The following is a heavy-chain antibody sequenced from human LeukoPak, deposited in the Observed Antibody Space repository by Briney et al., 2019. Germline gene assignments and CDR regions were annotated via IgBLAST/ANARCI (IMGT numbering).Heavy chain of an antibody. CDR2: IRYDGSNT. V-gene: IGHV3-30*02. J-gene: IGHJ4*02. D-gene: IGHD2-8*01. CDR1: GFTFSSYG. CDR3: ARGKVSHPEY. Sequence: GSLRLSCAASGFTFSSYGMHWVRQAPGKGLEWVAFIRYDGSNTYYADSVKGRFTISRDNSKNTLYLQMNSLRAEDTAVYYCARGKVSHPEYWGQGTLVTVSS.